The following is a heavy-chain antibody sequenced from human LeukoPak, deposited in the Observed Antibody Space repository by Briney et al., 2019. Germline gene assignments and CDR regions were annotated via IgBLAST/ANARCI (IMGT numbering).Heavy chain of an antibody. J-gene: IGHJ4*02. V-gene: IGHV3-48*01. Sequence: GGSLRLSCAVSGFTFSSYSMNWVRRAPGKGLEWVSYIGSSVSTRYYADSVKGRFTISRDNGKHSLYLQMNSLRAEDTAVYYCARETSDFWSGYSNGYFDYWGQGTLVTVSS. D-gene: IGHD3-3*01. CDR2: IGSSVSTR. CDR1: GFTFSSYS. CDR3: ARETSDFWSGYSNGYFDY.